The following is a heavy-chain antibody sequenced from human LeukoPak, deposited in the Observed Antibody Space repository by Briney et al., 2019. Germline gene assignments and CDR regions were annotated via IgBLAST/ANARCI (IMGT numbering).Heavy chain of an antibody. V-gene: IGHV3-11*01. CDR1: GFTFSDYY. CDR3: ARSYGDPPDWFDP. D-gene: IGHD4-17*01. CDR2: ISSSGSTI. Sequence: NPGGSLRLSCAASGFTFSDYYMSWIRQAPGKGLEWVSYISSSGSTIYYADSVKGRFTISRGNAKNSLYLQMNSLRAEDTAVYYCARSYGDPPDWFDPWGQGTLVTVSS. J-gene: IGHJ5*02.